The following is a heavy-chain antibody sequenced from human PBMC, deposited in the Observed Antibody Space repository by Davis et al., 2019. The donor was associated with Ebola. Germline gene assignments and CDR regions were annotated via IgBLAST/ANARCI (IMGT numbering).Heavy chain of an antibody. D-gene: IGHD2-21*02. CDR3: ATEAVVTAIRIQY. Sequence: SETLSLTCTVSGGSINNYFWSWIRQPPGKGLEWIGNIHYLGNTNYNPSLKSQVTMSVDTSKNQFSLKLSSVTAADTAVYYCATEAVVTAIRIQYWGQGTPVTVSS. CDR2: IHYLGNT. CDR1: GGSINNYF. J-gene: IGHJ4*02. V-gene: IGHV4-59*08.